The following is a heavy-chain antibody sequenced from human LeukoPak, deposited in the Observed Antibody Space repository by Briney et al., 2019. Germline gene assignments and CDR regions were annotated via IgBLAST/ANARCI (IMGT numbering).Heavy chain of an antibody. J-gene: IGHJ4*02. D-gene: IGHD2-21*02. CDR1: GFTFSSYA. CDR3: ARGFQRGDSPV. V-gene: IGHV3-7*01. Sequence: GGSLRLSCAASGFTFSSYAMHWVRQAPGKGLEWVAKIKKDGSEKDYVDSVEGRFTISRDNAKGSLYLQLNSLRAEDTAVYYCARGFQRGDSPVWGQGTLVTVSS. CDR2: IKKDGSEK.